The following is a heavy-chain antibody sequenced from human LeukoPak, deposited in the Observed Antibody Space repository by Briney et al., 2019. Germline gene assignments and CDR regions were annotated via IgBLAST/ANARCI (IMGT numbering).Heavy chain of an antibody. CDR2: IFYSGSP. CDR3: ARHEYSGSYFDY. V-gene: IGHV4-39*01. CDR1: GGSISSSSYY. J-gene: IGHJ4*02. Sequence: SETLSLTCSVSGGSISSSSYYWGWIRQPPGKGLEWIGSIFYSGSPYCTPSLKSRVTISVDTSKNQFSLKLSSVTAADTAVYYCARHEYSGSYFDYWGQGTLVTVSS. D-gene: IGHD1-26*01.